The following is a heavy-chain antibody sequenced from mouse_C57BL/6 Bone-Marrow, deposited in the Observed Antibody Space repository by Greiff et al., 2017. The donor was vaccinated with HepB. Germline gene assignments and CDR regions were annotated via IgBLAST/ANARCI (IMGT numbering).Heavy chain of an antibody. V-gene: IGHV1-55*01. CDR3: AHYGYDHYYAMDY. CDR2: IYPGSGST. D-gene: IGHD2-2*01. Sequence: VQLQQSGAELVKPGASVKMSCKASGYTFTSYWITWVKQRPGQGLEWIGDIYPGSGSTNYNEKFKSKATLTVDTSSSTAYMQLSSLTSEDSAVYYCAHYGYDHYYAMDYWGQGTSVTVSS. J-gene: IGHJ4*01. CDR1: GYTFTSYW.